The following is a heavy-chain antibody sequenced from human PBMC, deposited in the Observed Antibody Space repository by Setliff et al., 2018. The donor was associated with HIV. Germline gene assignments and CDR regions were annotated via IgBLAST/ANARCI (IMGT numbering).Heavy chain of an antibody. CDR1: GFTFSSYS. CDR3: ARVRFGESFLALYRLANHWYFDL. J-gene: IGHJ2*01. D-gene: IGHD3-10*01. Sequence: GGSLRLSCAASGFTFSSYSMNWVRQAPGKGLEWVSSISSSSSYIYYADSVKGRFTISRDNAKNSLYLQMNSLRAEDTAVYYCARVRFGESFLALYRLANHWYFDLWGRGTLVTVSS. CDR2: ISSSSSYI. V-gene: IGHV3-21*01.